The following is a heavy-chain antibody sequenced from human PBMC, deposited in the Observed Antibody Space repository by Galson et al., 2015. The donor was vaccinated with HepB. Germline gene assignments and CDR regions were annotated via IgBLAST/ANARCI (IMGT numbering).Heavy chain of an antibody. CDR3: TRVDRPYYYGSGHFDH. Sequence: SVKVSCKASGGTFSNYVISWVLQAPGQGLEWMGRIIPIINRANYAQKFQGRVTITADTSTSTAYMELSSLRSEDTAVYYCTRVDRPYYYGSGHFDHWGQGTLVTVSS. D-gene: IGHD3-10*01. CDR2: IIPIINRA. J-gene: IGHJ4*02. CDR1: GGTFSNYV. V-gene: IGHV1-69*04.